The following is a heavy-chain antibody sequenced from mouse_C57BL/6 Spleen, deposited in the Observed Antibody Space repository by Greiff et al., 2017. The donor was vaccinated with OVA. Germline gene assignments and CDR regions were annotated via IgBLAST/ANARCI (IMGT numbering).Heavy chain of an antibody. CDR1: GFTFSDYG. CDR2: ISSGSSTI. J-gene: IGHJ1*03. Sequence: EVKLMESGGGLVKPGGSLKLSCAASGFTFSDYGMHWVRQAPEKGLEWVAYISSGSSTIYYAATVKGRFTITRDNDKNTLFLQMTSLRSEDTAMYYCARESDGYQGGYCDVWGTGTTVTVSS. CDR3: ARESDGYQGGYCDV. V-gene: IGHV5-17*01. D-gene: IGHD2-3*01.